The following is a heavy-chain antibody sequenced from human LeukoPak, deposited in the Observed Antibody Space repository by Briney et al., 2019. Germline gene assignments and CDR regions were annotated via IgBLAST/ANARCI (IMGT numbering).Heavy chain of an antibody. CDR3: ARTPPYYYDSSGYYVNAFDI. CDR1: GGSISSGDYY. J-gene: IGHJ3*02. D-gene: IGHD3-22*01. V-gene: IGHV4-30-4*08. Sequence: SQTLSLTCTVSGGSISSGDYYWSWIRQPPGKGLEWIGYIYYSGSTNYNPSLKSRVTISVDTSKNQFSLKLSSVTAADTAVYYCARTPPYYYDSSGYYVNAFDIWGQGTMVTVSS. CDR2: IYYSGST.